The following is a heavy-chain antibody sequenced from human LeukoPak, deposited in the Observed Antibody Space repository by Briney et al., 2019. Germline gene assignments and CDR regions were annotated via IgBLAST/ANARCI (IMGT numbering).Heavy chain of an antibody. J-gene: IGHJ4*02. CDR2: IRYDGSNK. V-gene: IGHV3-30*02. CDR3: AKDPGGGEFAFDY. Sequence: GGSLRLSRAAAGFTFSSYGMHWVRQAPGKGLEWVAFIRYDGSNKYYADSVKGRFTISRDNSKNTLYLQMNSLRAEDTAVYYCAKDPGGGEFAFDYWGQGTLVTVSS. D-gene: IGHD2-15*01. CDR1: GFTFSSYG.